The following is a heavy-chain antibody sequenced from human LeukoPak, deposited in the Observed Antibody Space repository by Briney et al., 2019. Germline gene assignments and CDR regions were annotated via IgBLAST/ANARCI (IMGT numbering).Heavy chain of an antibody. J-gene: IGHJ4*02. CDR2: ISLSSTAI. V-gene: IGHV3-48*01. D-gene: IGHD6-19*01. Sequence: SGGSLRLSCATSGFIFSTYNMNRVRQAPGKGLEWVSYISLSSTAIYYADSVKGRFTVSRDNAKNSLYLQMNSLRAEDTAVYYCAREPLEALAGTSDYWGQGTLVTVSS. CDR3: AREPLEALAGTSDY. CDR1: GFIFSTYN.